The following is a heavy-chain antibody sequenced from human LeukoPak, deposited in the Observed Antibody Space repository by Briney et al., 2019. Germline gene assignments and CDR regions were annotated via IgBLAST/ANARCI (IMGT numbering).Heavy chain of an antibody. CDR3: VREIGRPKTFYFHS. Sequence: GGSLRLSCTASGFVFSRDNMNWVRQAPGKGLEWVSHISENIYHADSVRGRFTISRDNAKNSLYPQMSNLRAEDTAVYYCVREIGRPKTFYFHSWGRGTLVIVSS. V-gene: IGHV3-69-1*01. CDR2: ISENI. CDR1: GFVFSRDN. J-gene: IGHJ4*02.